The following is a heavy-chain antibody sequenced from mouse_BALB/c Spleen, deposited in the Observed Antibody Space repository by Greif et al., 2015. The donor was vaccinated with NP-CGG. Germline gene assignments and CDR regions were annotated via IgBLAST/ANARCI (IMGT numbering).Heavy chain of an antibody. V-gene: IGHV14-1*02. CDR2: IDPENGNT. J-gene: IGHJ2*01. Sequence: VQLQQSGAELVRPGALVKLSCKASGFNIKDYYMHWVKQRPEQGLEWIGWIDPENGNTIYDPKFQGKASITADTSSNTAYLQLSSLTSEDTAVYYCATLRGYWGQGTTLTVSS. CDR1: GFNIKDYY. CDR3: ATLRGY.